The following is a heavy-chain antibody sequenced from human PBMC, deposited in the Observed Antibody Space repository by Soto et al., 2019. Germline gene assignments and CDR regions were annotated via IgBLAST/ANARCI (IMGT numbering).Heavy chain of an antibody. D-gene: IGHD3-9*01. CDR1: GDSILRGNHY. Sequence: SLSLPCIVSGDSILRGNHYWSWVRQTPGKGLEWIGYIYYSGSTYYSPSLKSRVTISVDTSKNQLSLKLSSVTAADTAVYYCARGDMWTGYGWRDVGGQG. CDR3: ARGDMWTGYGWRDV. J-gene: IGHJ6*02. CDR2: IYYSGST. V-gene: IGHV4-30-4*01.